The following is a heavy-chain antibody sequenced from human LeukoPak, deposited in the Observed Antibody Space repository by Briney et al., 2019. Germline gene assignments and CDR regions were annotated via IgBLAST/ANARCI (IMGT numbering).Heavy chain of an antibody. CDR2: IGIAGDT. CDR3: VRASRSAAADFDY. V-gene: IGHV3-13*01. J-gene: IGHJ4*02. Sequence: GRSLRLSCAASRFTFSTYAMHWVRQSTGKGLEWVSGIGIAGDTYHVGSVKGRFTISRENAKNSLYLQMNSLRAGDTAVYYCVRASRSAAADFDYWGQGTLVTVSS. D-gene: IGHD6-13*01. CDR1: RFTFSTYA.